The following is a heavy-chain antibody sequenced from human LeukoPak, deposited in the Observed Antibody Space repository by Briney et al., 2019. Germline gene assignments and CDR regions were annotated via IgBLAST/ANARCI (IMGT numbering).Heavy chain of an antibody. CDR1: GFTFNGYS. D-gene: IGHD2-15*01. CDR2: ISGSGGST. Sequence: GGSLRLSCAASGFTFNGYSMSWVRQAPGKGLEWVSAISGSGGSTYYADSVRGQFSISRDNSKDTLYLQMSSLRAEDTAVYYCVKGVSGAYSKYFQYWGQGTLVTVSS. V-gene: IGHV3-23*01. J-gene: IGHJ1*01. CDR3: VKGVSGAYSKYFQY.